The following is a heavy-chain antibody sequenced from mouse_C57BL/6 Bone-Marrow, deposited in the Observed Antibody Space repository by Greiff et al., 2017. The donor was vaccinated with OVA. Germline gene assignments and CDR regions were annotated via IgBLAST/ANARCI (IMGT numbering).Heavy chain of an antibody. CDR2: IYPRSGNT. CDR1: GYTFTSYG. Sequence: QVHVKQSGAELARPGASVKLSCKASGYTFTSYGISWVKQRTGQGLEWIGEIYPRSGNTYYNEKFKGKATLTADKSSSTAYMELRSLTSEDSAVYFCARERGGLFAYWGQGTLVTVSA. V-gene: IGHV1-81*01. CDR3: ARERGGLFAY. J-gene: IGHJ3*01.